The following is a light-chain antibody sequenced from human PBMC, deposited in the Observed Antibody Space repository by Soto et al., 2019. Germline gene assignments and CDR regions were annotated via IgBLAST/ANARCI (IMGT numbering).Light chain of an antibody. CDR3: QKYNSAPLT. V-gene: IGKV1-27*01. CDR2: AAS. CDR1: QDIGVY. J-gene: IGKJ4*01. Sequence: DIQMTQSPSSLSASFGDRVTITCRASQDIGVYLAWFQQKPGNAPKLLIYAASTLQSGVPSRFSGSGSGTDFTLTISGLQPEDVATYYCQKYNSAPLTFGGGTKVEIK.